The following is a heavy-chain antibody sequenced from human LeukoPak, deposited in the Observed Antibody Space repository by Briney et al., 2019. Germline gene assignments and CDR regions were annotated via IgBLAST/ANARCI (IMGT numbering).Heavy chain of an antibody. J-gene: IGHJ4*02. D-gene: IGHD6-13*01. CDR1: GFTFDDYA. Sequence: GGSLRLSCEASGFTFDDYAMHWVRQAPGKGLEWVSGISWNSGSIGYVDSVKGRFTISRDNAKNSLHLQMNSLRAEDTALYYCAKDSSSSWYRDFDYRGQGTLVTVSS. CDR3: AKDSSSSWYRDFDY. V-gene: IGHV3-9*01. CDR2: ISWNSGSI.